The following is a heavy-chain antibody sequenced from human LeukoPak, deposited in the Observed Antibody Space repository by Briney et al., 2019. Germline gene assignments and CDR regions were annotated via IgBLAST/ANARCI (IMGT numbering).Heavy chain of an antibody. D-gene: IGHD6-19*01. J-gene: IGHJ3*02. CDR3: ARRVDQIAVAGYLATDALDI. CDR2: ISAYNGNT. CDR1: GYTFTSYG. Sequence: ASVKVSCKASGYTFTSYGISWVRQAPGQGLEWMGWISAYNGNTNYAQKLQGRVTMTTDTSTSTAYMELRSLRSDDTAVYYCARRVDQIAVAGYLATDALDIWGQGTMVTVSS. V-gene: IGHV1-18*01.